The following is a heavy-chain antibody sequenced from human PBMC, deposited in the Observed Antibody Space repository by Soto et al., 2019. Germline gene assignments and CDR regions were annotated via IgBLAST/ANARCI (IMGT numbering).Heavy chain of an antibody. D-gene: IGHD4-17*01. Sequence: ETLSLTCTVSGGSISSYYWSWIRQPPGKGLEWIGYIYYSGSTDYNPSLKSRVTISVDTSKNQFSLKLSSVTAADTAVYYCARENLYYGDSYYYYYYMDVWGKGTTVTVSS. CDR1: GGSISSYY. V-gene: IGHV4-59*01. J-gene: IGHJ6*03. CDR3: ARENLYYGDSYYYYYYMDV. CDR2: IYYSGST.